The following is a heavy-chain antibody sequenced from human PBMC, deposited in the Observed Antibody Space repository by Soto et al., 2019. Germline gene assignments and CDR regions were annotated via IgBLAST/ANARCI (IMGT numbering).Heavy chain of an antibody. J-gene: IGHJ6*02. CDR1: GYTFTRSG. Sequence: XVKVSCKASGYTFTRSGISWVRRAPGQGLEWMGWISTYNGDTNYAQTFQGRVTMTTDTSTSTVHMEVRSLRSDDTAVYYCAREGVAPYYYYGMDVWGQGTPVTVSS. V-gene: IGHV1-18*01. CDR2: ISTYNGDT. CDR3: AREGVAPYYYYGMDV. D-gene: IGHD5-12*01.